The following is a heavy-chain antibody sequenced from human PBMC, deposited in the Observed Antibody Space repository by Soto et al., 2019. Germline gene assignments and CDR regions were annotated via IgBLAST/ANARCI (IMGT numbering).Heavy chain of an antibody. J-gene: IGHJ3*02. CDR2: ISYDGSNK. D-gene: IGHD1-26*01. V-gene: IGHV3-30*18. CDR1: GFTFSSYG. CDR3: AKDSLVGATRFDAFDI. Sequence: GGSLRLSCAASGFTFSSYGMHWVRQAPGKGLEWVAVISYDGSNKYYADSVKGRFTISRDNSKNTRYLQMNSLRAEDTAVYYCAKDSLVGATRFDAFDIWGQGTMVTVSS.